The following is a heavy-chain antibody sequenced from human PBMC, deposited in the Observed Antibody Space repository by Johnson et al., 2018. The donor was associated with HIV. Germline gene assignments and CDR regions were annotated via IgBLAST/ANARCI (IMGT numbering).Heavy chain of an antibody. J-gene: IGHJ3*02. CDR1: GFTFDDYT. V-gene: IGHV3-43*01. CDR3: AKWGPIWDTIVGVVIRLGVEWGKVAFDI. Sequence: VQLVESGGVVVQPGGSLRLSCAASGFTFDDYTMHWVRQAPGKGLEWVSLISWDGGSTYYADSVKGRFTISRDNSKNSLYLQMNSLRAEDTALYYCAKWGPIWDTIVGVVIRLGVEWGKVAFDIWGQGTMVTVSS. CDR2: ISWDGGST. D-gene: IGHD3-3*01.